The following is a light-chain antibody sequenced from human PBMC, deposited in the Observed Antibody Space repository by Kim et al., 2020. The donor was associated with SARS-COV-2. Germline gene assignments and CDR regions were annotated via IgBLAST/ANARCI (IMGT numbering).Light chain of an antibody. J-gene: IGKJ4*01. V-gene: IGKV3-15*01. CDR3: QQYNNWPLT. CDR1: QSVSSN. Sequence: LSPGERATLSCRASQSVSSNLAWYQQKPGQAPRLLIYGASTRATGIPARFSGSGSGTEFTLTISSLQSEDFAVYYCQQYNNWPLTFGGGTKVEIK. CDR2: GAS.